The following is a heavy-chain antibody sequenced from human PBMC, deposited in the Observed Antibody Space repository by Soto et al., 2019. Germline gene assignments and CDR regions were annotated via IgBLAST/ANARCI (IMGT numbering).Heavy chain of an antibody. J-gene: IGHJ5*02. D-gene: IGHD1-7*01. CDR2: IYYIGAY. CDR3: ARTPETRDWLDP. Sequence: AETLSLTCSVSGASVSIYYWSWVRQPPGKGLEWIGYIYYIGAYNYNPSLKSRVTISVDTSKNQFSLKLTSVTAADTAVYYCARTPETRDWLDPWGQGTLVTVSS. V-gene: IGHV4-59*02. CDR1: GASVSIYY.